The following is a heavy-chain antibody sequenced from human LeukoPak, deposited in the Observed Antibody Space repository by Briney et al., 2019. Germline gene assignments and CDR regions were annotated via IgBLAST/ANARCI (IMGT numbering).Heavy chain of an antibody. CDR1: GFTFSSYG. J-gene: IGHJ4*02. CDR3: ARGPPYYDILTGPLGGFDY. V-gene: IGHV3-30*02. CDR2: IRYDGSNK. Sequence: GGSLRLSCAAYGFTFSSYGMHWVRQAPGKGLEWVAFIRYDGSNKYYADSVKGRFTISRDNSKNTLYLQMNSLRAEDTAVYYCARGPPYYDILTGPLGGFDYWGQGTLVTVSS. D-gene: IGHD3-9*01.